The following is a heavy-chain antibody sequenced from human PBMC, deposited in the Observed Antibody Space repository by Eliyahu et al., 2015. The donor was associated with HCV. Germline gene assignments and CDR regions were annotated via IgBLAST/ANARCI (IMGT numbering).Heavy chain of an antibody. D-gene: IGHD3-10*01. Sequence: QVQLVESGGGVVQPGTSLXLSCAASGXTFSSHAMHWVRQTPGKGLEWVAVIAYDGTIRYYADSVKGRFTISRDDSQNTLYLQMDSLRPEDTGVYYCARDMLRGAPDYFDFWGQGTLVTVSS. J-gene: IGHJ4*02. CDR2: IAYDGTIR. CDR1: GXTFSSHA. CDR3: ARDMLRGAPDYFDF. V-gene: IGHV3-30-3*01.